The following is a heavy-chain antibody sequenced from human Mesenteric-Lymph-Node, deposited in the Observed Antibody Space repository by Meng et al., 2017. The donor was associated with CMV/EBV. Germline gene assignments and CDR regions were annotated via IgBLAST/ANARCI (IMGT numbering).Heavy chain of an antibody. V-gene: IGHV3-33*06. J-gene: IGHJ6*02. CDR3: AKDISPYYYYGMEV. CDR2: IWYDGSQT. D-gene: IGHD3-3*02. Sequence: GGSLRLSCAASGFTFSSYGLHWVRQAPGKGLNWVAVIWYDGSQTHYVDSVKGRFTISRDNSKNTLYLQMNSLRAEDTAVYYCAKDISPYYYYGMEVWGQGTTVTVSS. CDR1: GFTFSSYG.